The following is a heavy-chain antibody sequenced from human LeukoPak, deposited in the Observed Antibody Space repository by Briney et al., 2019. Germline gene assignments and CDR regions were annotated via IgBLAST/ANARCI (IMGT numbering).Heavy chain of an antibody. Sequence: KASETLSLTCTVSGGSISSSSYYWSWIRQPPGKGLEWIAEISHSGSIDYNPSLKSRVTISVDKSKNQFSLSLTSVTAADMAVYYCARYDVDTDMVMIDSWGQGTLVTVSS. V-gene: IGHV4-39*07. D-gene: IGHD5-18*01. J-gene: IGHJ4*02. CDR1: GGSISSSSYY. CDR3: ARYDVDTDMVMIDS. CDR2: ISHSGSI.